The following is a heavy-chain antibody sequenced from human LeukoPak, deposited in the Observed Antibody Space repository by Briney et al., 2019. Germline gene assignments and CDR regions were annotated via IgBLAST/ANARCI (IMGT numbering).Heavy chain of an antibody. CDR3: ARDSIAAAGDLDY. D-gene: IGHD6-13*01. CDR1: GFTFSTYW. CDR2: INTDGEIT. Sequence: GGSLRLSCAASGFTFSTYWMHWVRQVPGKGLVWVSRINTDGEITSYADSVRGRFTISRGNSKNTLYLQMNSLRAEDTAVYYCARDSIAAAGDLDYWGQGTLVTVSS. V-gene: IGHV3-74*01. J-gene: IGHJ4*02.